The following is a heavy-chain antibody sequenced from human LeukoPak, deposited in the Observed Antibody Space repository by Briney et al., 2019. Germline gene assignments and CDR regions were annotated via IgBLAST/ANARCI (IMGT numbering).Heavy chain of an antibody. CDR2: INHSGST. V-gene: IGHV4-34*01. J-gene: IGHJ4*02. CDR1: GGSFSGYY. CDR3: ARRDYCSGGSCYSFDY. Sequence: SETLSLTCAVYGGSFSGYYRSWIRQPPGKGLEWIGEINHSGSTNYNPSLKSRVTISVDTSKNQFSLKLSSVTAADTAVYYCARRDYCSGGSCYSFDYWGQGTLVTVSS. D-gene: IGHD2-15*01.